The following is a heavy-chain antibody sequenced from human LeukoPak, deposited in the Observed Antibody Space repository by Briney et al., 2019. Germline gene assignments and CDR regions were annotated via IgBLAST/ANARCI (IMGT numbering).Heavy chain of an antibody. D-gene: IGHD6-13*01. CDR2: IYYSGST. CDR1: GGSISSGGYY. CDR3: ARTPGIAAAESDY. V-gene: IGHV4-31*03. J-gene: IGHJ4*02. Sequence: PSQTLSLTCTVSGGSISSGGYYWSWIRQHPGKGLEWIGYIYYSGSTNYNPSLKSRVTISVDKSKNQFSLKLSSVTAADTAVYYCARTPGIAAAESDYWGQGTLVTVSS.